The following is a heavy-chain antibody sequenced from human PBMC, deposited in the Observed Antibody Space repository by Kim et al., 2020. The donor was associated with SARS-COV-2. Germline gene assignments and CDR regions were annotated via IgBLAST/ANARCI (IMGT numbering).Heavy chain of an antibody. J-gene: IGHJ4*02. CDR3: ARDGYSSSIPYFDY. CDR1: GFTFSSYS. Sequence: GGSLRLSCAASGFTFSSYSMNWVRQAPGKGLEWVSYISSRSSTIYYADSVKGRFTISRDNAKNSLYLQMNSQRDEDTAVYYCARDGYSSSIPYFDYWGQGTLVTVSS. D-gene: IGHD6-13*01. CDR2: ISSRSSTI. V-gene: IGHV3-48*02.